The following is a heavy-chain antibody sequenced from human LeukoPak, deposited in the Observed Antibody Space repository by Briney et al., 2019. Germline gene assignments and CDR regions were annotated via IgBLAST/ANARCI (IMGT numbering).Heavy chain of an antibody. V-gene: IGHV4-39*01. CDR1: GGSISSSSSY. D-gene: IGHD3-22*01. CDR2: IYYSGST. Sequence: SETLSLTCTVSGGSISSSSSYWGWIRQPPGKGLEWIGSIYYSGSTYYNPSLKSRVTISVDTSKNQFSLKLSSVTAADTAVYYCARPLSPYYYDSSGYLGGFDPWGQGTLVTVSS. J-gene: IGHJ5*02. CDR3: ARPLSPYYYDSSGYLGGFDP.